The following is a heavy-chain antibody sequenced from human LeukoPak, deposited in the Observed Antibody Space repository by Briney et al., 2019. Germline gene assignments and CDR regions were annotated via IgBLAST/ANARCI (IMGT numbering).Heavy chain of an antibody. Sequence: GGSLRLSCAASGFTFSNYGMHWVRQAPGKGLEWVSAISGSGGSTYYADSVKGRFTISRDNSKNTLYLQMNSLRAEDTAVYYCAKGRYYYYGMDVWGQGTTVTVSS. CDR1: GFTFSNYG. CDR2: ISGSGGST. J-gene: IGHJ6*02. CDR3: AKGRYYYYGMDV. V-gene: IGHV3-23*01.